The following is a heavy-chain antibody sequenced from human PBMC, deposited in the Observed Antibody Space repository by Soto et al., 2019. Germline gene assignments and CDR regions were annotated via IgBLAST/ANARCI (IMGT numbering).Heavy chain of an antibody. Sequence: PSETLSLTCAVSGGSISSSNWWSWVRQPPGKGLEWTGEIYHSGSTNYNPSLKSRVTISVDKSKNQFSLKLSSVTAADTAVYYCARDSTLSVAAAGTRAFDIWGQGTMVTVS. D-gene: IGHD6-13*01. V-gene: IGHV4-4*02. J-gene: IGHJ3*02. CDR1: GGSISSSNW. CDR2: IYHSGST. CDR3: ARDSTLSVAAAGTRAFDI.